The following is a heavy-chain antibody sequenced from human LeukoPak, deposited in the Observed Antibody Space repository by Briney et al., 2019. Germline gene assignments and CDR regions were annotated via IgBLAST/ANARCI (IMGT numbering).Heavy chain of an antibody. V-gene: IGHV3-21*01. CDR3: AREPSSSGTFDY. D-gene: IGHD6-19*01. Sequence: GGSLRLSCAASGFTFSSYAMSWVRQAPGKGLEWVSSISSSSSYIYYADSVKGRFTISRDNAKNSLYLQMNSLRAEDTAVYYCAREPSSSGTFDYWGQGTLVTVSS. CDR2: ISSSSSYI. J-gene: IGHJ4*02. CDR1: GFTFSSYA.